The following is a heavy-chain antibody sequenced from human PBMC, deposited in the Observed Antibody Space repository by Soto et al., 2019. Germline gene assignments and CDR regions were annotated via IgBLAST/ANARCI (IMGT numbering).Heavy chain of an antibody. CDR3: ALNCGGDCYSDY. Sequence: WETLSLTCAVYGGSFSGYYWSWIRQPPGKGLEWIGEINHSGSTNYNPSLKSRVTISVDTSKNQFSLKLSSVTAADTAVYYCALNCGGDCYSDYWGQGTLVTVSS. D-gene: IGHD2-21*02. CDR1: GGSFSGYY. CDR2: INHSGST. V-gene: IGHV4-34*01. J-gene: IGHJ4*02.